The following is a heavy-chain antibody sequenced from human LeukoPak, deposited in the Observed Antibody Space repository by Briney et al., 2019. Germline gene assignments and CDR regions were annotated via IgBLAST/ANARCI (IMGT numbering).Heavy chain of an antibody. CDR2: IGTAGDT. J-gene: IGHJ5*02. CDR1: GFTFSSYD. Sequence: PGGSLTLSCAASGFTFSSYDMHWVRQATGKGLEWVSAIGTAGDTYYPGSVKGRFTTSRENAKNSLYLQMNSLRAGDTAVYYCARGVYSSSWYEYWFDPWGQGTLVTVSS. V-gene: IGHV3-13*04. CDR3: ARGVYSSSWYEYWFDP. D-gene: IGHD6-13*01.